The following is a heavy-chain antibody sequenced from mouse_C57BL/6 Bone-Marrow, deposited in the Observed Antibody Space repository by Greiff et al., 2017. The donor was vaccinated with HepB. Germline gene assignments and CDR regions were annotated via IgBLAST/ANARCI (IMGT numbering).Heavy chain of an antibody. V-gene: IGHV1-69*01. Sequence: QVQLQQPGAELVMPGASVKLSCKASGYTFTSYWMHWVKQRPGQGLEWIGEIDPSDSYTNYNQKFKGKSTLTVDKSSSTAYMQLSSLTSEDSAVYYCARLGTGIGMDYWGQGTSVTVSS. J-gene: IGHJ4*01. CDR1: GYTFTSYW. CDR3: ARLGTGIGMDY. CDR2: IDPSDSYT.